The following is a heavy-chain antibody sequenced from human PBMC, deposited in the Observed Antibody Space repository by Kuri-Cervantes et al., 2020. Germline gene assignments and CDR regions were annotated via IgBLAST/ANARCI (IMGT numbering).Heavy chain of an antibody. Sequence: GESLKISCAASRFTFSSYSMNWGRQAPGKGLEWVSSISSSSSYIYYADSGKGRFTISRDNAKNSLYLQMNSLRAEDPSVYYCAMGRGEYPGLFCWGQGTLVTVSS. D-gene: IGHD2/OR15-2a*01. CDR1: RFTFSSYS. CDR3: AMGRGEYPGLFC. V-gene: IGHV3-21*01. J-gene: IGHJ4*02. CDR2: ISSSSSYI.